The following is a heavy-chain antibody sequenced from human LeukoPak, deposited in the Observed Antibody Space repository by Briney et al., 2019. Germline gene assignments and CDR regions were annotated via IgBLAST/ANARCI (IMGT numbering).Heavy chain of an antibody. J-gene: IGHJ6*02. CDR3: ATRPSSSWYYGMDV. CDR1: GDSVSNNSAA. CDR2: TYYRSKWYN. Sequence: SQTLSLTCAISGDSVSNNSAAWNWIRQSPSRGLEWLGRTYYRSKWYNDYAVSVKSRITINPDTSKNQFSLKLSSVTAADTAVYYCATRPSSSWYYGMDVWGQGTTVTVSS. D-gene: IGHD6-13*01. V-gene: IGHV6-1*01.